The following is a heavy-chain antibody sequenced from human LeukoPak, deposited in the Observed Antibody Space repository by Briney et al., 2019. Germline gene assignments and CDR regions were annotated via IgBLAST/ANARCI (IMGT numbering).Heavy chain of an antibody. CDR1: GFTFSSYA. D-gene: IGHD2/OR15-2a*01. Sequence: GGSLRLSCGASGFTFSSYAMSWVRQAPGRGLEWVSAICKSGGSTFYADSVRGRFTISRDNSKNTLYLQMNSLRAEDTAVYYCARGEFGDYYYFYMDVWGKGTTVTVSS. V-gene: IGHV3-23*01. CDR2: ICKSGGST. J-gene: IGHJ6*03. CDR3: ARGEFGDYYYFYMDV.